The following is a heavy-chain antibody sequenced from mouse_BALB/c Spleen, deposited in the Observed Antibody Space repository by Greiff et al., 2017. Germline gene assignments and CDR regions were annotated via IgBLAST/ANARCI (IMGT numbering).Heavy chain of an antibody. CDR1: GYTFTDYN. D-gene: IGHD2-10*01. CDR2: INPNNGGT. CDR3: ARPYYGNNACFAY. V-gene: IGHV1-18*01. J-gene: IGHJ3*01. Sequence: EVQLQQSGAELVKPGASVKISCKASGYTFTDYNMDWVKQSHGKSLEWIGYINPNNGGTIYNQKFKGKATLTVDKSSSTAYMELRSLTSEDTAVYYCARPYYGNNACFAYGGQGTLVTVSA.